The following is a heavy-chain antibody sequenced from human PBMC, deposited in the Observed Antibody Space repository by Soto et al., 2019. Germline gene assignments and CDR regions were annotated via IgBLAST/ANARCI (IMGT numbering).Heavy chain of an antibody. CDR2: IYYSGST. Sequence: QVQLQESGPGLVKPSETLSLTCTVSGGSISSYYWSWIRQPPGKGLEWIGYIYYSGSTNYNPSLKSRVTISVDTSKNQFSLKLSSVTAADTAVYYCARGHDYGDSFDYWGQGTLVTVSS. D-gene: IGHD4-17*01. CDR1: GGSISSYY. J-gene: IGHJ4*02. CDR3: ARGHDYGDSFDY. V-gene: IGHV4-59*01.